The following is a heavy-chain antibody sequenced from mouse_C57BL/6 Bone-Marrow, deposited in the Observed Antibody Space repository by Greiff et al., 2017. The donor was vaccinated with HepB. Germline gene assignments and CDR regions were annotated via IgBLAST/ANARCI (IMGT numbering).Heavy chain of an antibody. D-gene: IGHD6-1*01. J-gene: IGHJ2*01. CDR3: ARSLFHYYFDY. Sequence: EVKLQQSGAELVKPGASVKLSCTASGFNIKDYYMHWVKQRTEQGLEWIGRIDPEDGETKYAPKFQGKATITADTSSNTAYLKLRSLTSEDTAVYYCARSLFHYYFDYWGQGTTLTGSS. V-gene: IGHV14-2*01. CDR2: IDPEDGET. CDR1: GFNIKDYY.